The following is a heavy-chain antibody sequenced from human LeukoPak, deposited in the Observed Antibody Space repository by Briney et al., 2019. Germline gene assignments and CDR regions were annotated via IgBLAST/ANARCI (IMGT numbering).Heavy chain of an antibody. CDR2: ISSSSSYI. D-gene: IGHD2-2*01. CDR3: ARDSGYCSSTSCYAHAFDI. V-gene: IGHV3-21*01. CDR1: GFTFSSYS. Sequence: GWSLRLSCAASGFTFSSYSMNWVRQAPGKGLEWVSSISSSSSYIYYADSVKGRFTISRDNAKYSLYLQMNSLRAEDTAVYYCARDSGYCSSTSCYAHAFDIWGQGTMVTVSS. J-gene: IGHJ3*02.